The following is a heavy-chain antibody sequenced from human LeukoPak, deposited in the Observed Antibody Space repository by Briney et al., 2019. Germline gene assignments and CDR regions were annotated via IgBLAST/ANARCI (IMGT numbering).Heavy chain of an antibody. Sequence: SETLSLTCTVSGGSISSYYWSWIRQPPGKGLEWIGYIYYSGSTNYNPSLKSRVTISVDTSKNQFSLKLSSVTAADTAVYYCARDSNYYDSSGYYSWFDPWGQGTLVTVSS. CDR2: IYYSGST. CDR1: GGSISSYY. V-gene: IGHV4-59*12. J-gene: IGHJ5*02. D-gene: IGHD3-22*01. CDR3: ARDSNYYDSSGYYSWFDP.